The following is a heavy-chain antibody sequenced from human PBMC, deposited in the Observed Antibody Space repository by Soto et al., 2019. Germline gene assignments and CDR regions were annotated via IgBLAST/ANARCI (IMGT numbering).Heavy chain of an antibody. CDR2: TYSRSKWYN. D-gene: IGHD5-12*01. Sequence: SQTLSLTCAISGDSVSSNTASWNWVRQSPSRGLEWLGRTYSRSKWYNDYAVSVKSRIIINPDTSKNQFSLQLNPVTPEDTAVYYCAKGDNLGPKTGYAFDPWGQGILVTVS. CDR1: GDSVSSNTAS. V-gene: IGHV6-1*01. J-gene: IGHJ5*02. CDR3: AKGDNLGPKTGYAFDP.